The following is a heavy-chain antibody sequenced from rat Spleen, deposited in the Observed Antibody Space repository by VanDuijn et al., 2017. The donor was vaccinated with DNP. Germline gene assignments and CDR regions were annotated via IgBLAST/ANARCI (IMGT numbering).Heavy chain of an antibody. D-gene: IGHD1-9*01. Sequence: EVRLQESGPGLVQPSQSLSLTCSVTGYSITRNYWAWIRKFPGKKMDGIGYINYSGSTGYNPSLKSRISITRDTSKNQFFLQLNSVTSEDTATYYCARGVSSYYGYNSYWYFDFWGPGTMVTVSS. CDR1: GYSITRNY. CDR2: INYSGST. V-gene: IGHV3-1*01. J-gene: IGHJ1*01. CDR3: ARGVSSYYGYNSYWYFDF.